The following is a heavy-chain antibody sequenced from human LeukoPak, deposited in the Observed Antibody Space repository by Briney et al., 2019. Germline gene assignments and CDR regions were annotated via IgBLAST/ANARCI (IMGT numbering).Heavy chain of an antibody. V-gene: IGHV3-23*01. D-gene: IGHD3-16*01. CDR2: INSSGGTT. J-gene: IGHJ6*02. Sequence: PGGSLRLSCATSGFTFTNYALNWVRQAPGKGLEWVSSINSSGGTTNYADSVKGRFTISRDNSKDTLYLQMNSLRAEDTAVYYCAKVRISNWYYYYGMDVWGQGTTVTVSS. CDR1: GFTFTNYA. CDR3: AKVRISNWYYYYGMDV.